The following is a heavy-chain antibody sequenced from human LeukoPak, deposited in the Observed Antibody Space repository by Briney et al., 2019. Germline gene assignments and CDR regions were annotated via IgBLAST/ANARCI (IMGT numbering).Heavy chain of an antibody. CDR1: GGSISSGGYY. CDR2: IYYSGST. Sequence: SQTLSLTCTVSGGSISSGGYYWSWIRQHPGKGLEWIGYIYYSGSTYYNPSLKSRVTISVDTSKNQFSLKLSSVSAADTAVYYCARDPVNDAFDIWGQGTMVTVSS. J-gene: IGHJ3*02. CDR3: ARDPVNDAFDI. V-gene: IGHV4-31*03.